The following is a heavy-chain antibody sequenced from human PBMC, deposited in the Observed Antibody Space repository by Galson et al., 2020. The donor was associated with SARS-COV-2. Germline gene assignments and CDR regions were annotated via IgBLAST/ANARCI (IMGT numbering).Heavy chain of an antibody. CDR2: ISGRGRIT. J-gene: IGHJ6*02. V-gene: IGHV3-23*01. CDR1: GFTFNIYA. D-gene: IGHD6-13*01. CDR3: AKGAVPGQVDYYSHYGLDV. Sequence: GGSLRLSCAASGFTFNIYAMNWVRKAPGAGPDWVSGISGRGRITFYADSVEGRFTISRDNSKNSLYLQMNSLGAEDTATYYCAKGAVPGQVDYYSHYGLDVWGQGTMVTVSS.